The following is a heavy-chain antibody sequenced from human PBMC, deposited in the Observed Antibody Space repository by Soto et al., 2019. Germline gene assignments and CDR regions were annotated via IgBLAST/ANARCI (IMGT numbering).Heavy chain of an antibody. CDR2: FDPDEAET. J-gene: IGHJ5*02. CDR3: TTYHGDYNFDH. Sequence: QVQLVQSGAEVKKPGASVKVSCKVSGYTLNEVAMHWVRQAPGKGLEWLGGFDPDEAETIYAQHFQGRVTMTEDTSTDTVYMELSSLRSEDTALYFWTTYHGDYNFDHWGQGTLVTVSS. D-gene: IGHD4-17*01. CDR1: GYTLNEVA. V-gene: IGHV1-24*01.